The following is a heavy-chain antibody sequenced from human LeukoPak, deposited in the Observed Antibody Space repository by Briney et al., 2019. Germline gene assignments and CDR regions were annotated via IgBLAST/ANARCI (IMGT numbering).Heavy chain of an antibody. Sequence: GGSLRLSCAASGFTFSSYSMNWVRQAPGKGLEWVSYISSSSSTIYYADSVKGRFTISRDNAKNSLYLQMNSLRAEDTAVYYCARDHSSSSVHYYYMDVWGKGTTVTVSS. J-gene: IGHJ6*03. CDR2: ISSSSSTI. V-gene: IGHV3-48*01. D-gene: IGHD6-6*01. CDR3: ARDHSSSSVHYYYMDV. CDR1: GFTFSSYS.